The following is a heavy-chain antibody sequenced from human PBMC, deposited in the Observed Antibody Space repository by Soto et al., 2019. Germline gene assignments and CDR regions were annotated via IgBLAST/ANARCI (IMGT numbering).Heavy chain of an antibody. CDR1: GFTFSSYA. D-gene: IGHD1-26*01. V-gene: IGHV3-23*01. Sequence: GGSLRFSCAASGFTFSSYAMSWVRQAPGKGLEWVSAISGSGGSTYYADSVKGRFTISRDNSKNTLYLQMNSLRAEDTAVYYCANDRGARGPGYWGQGTLVTVSS. CDR2: ISGSGGST. CDR3: ANDRGARGPGY. J-gene: IGHJ4*02.